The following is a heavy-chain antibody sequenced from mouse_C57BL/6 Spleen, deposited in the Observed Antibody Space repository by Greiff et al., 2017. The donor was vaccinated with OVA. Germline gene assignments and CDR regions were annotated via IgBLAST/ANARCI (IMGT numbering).Heavy chain of an antibody. CDR1: GFSFNTYA. V-gene: IGHV10-1*01. D-gene: IGHD2-4*01. J-gene: IGHJ2*01. Sequence: EVQLVESGGGLVQPKGSLKLSCAASGFSFNTYAMNWVRQAPGKGLEWVARIRSKSNNYATYYADSVKDRFTISRDDSESMLYLQMNNLKTEDTAMYYCVRPYYDYDQEGYFDYWGQGTTLTVSS. CDR3: VRPYYDYDQEGYFDY. CDR2: IRSKSNNYAT.